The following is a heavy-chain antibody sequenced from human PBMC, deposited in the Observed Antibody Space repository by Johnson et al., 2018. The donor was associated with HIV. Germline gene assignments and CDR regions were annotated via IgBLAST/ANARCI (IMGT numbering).Heavy chain of an antibody. Sequence: MQLVESGGGVVRPGGSLRLPCAASGFTFDDYGMSWVRQAPGKGLEWFYGIKWNGGSTGYADSVQGRFTISRDNAKNALYLQMNGLSDEDTADYYCVRDQGSGWPTNAFDIWGRGTRVTVSS. CDR2: IKWNGGST. J-gene: IGHJ3*02. D-gene: IGHD6-19*01. CDR3: VRDQGSGWPTNAFDI. CDR1: GFTFDDYG. V-gene: IGHV3-20*04.